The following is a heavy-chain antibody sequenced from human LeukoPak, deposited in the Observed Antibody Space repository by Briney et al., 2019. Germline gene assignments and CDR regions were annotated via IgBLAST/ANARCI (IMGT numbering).Heavy chain of an antibody. CDR1: GGSFSGYY. J-gene: IGHJ4*02. CDR3: ARVIAAAGNYFDY. D-gene: IGHD6-13*01. Sequence: PSETLSLTCAVYGGSFSGYYWSWIRQHPGKGLEWIGYIYYSGSTYYNPSLKSRATISVDTSKNQFSLKLSSVTAADTAVYYCARVIAAAGNYFDYWGQGTLVTVSS. CDR2: IYYSGST. V-gene: IGHV4-31*11.